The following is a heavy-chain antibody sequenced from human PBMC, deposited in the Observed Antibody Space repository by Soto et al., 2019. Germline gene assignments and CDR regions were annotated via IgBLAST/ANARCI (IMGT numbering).Heavy chain of an antibody. CDR1: GFTFSDYY. CDR2: ISSSSTYT. CDR3: ARGVKNRYNSNFFEY. Sequence: PGGSLRLSCAASGFTFSDYYMSWIRQAPGKGLEWVSYISSSSTYTNYADSVKGRFTISRDNAKNSLCLQMNSLRAEDTAVYYCARGVKNRYNSNFFEYWGQGTLVTVSS. V-gene: IGHV3-11*05. D-gene: IGHD6-13*01. J-gene: IGHJ4*02.